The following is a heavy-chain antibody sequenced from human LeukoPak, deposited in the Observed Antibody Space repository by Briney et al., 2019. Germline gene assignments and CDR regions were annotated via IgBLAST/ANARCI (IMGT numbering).Heavy chain of an antibody. J-gene: IGHJ5*02. D-gene: IGHD2-2*01. CDR2: IYYSGST. Sequence: SETLSLTCTVSGGSISSYYWSWIRQSPGKGLEWIGYIYYSGSTNYNPSLKSRVTISVDTSKNQFSLKLRSVTAADTAVYYCARVKFRCSSTSCYNWFDPWGQGTLVAVSS. CDR1: GGSISSYY. V-gene: IGHV4-59*01. CDR3: ARVKFRCSSTSCYNWFDP.